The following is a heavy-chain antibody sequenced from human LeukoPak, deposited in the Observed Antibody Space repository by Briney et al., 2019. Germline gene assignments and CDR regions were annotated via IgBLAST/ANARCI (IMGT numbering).Heavy chain of an antibody. J-gene: IGHJ4*02. D-gene: IGHD2-21*02. CDR3: ARDSRTANHIFDY. Sequence: SETLSLTRTVSGGSISSGGYYWSWIRQHPGKGLEWIGYIYYSGSTYYNPSLKSRVTISVDTSKNQFSLKLSSVTAADTAVYYCARDSRTANHIFDYWGQGTLVTVSS. CDR2: IYYSGST. V-gene: IGHV4-31*03. CDR1: GGSISSGGYY.